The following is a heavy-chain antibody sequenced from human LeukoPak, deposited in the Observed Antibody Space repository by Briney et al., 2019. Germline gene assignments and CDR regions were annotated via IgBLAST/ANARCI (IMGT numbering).Heavy chain of an antibody. Sequence: ASVKVSCKASGYTFTGYYMHWVRQAPGQGLEWMGWINPNSGGTNYAQKFQGRVTMTRDTSISTAYMELSSLRSADTAVYYCAREGYCSGGSCLPDYWGQGTLVTVSS. D-gene: IGHD2-15*01. CDR2: INPNSGGT. CDR3: AREGYCSGGSCLPDY. V-gene: IGHV1-2*02. CDR1: GYTFTGYY. J-gene: IGHJ4*02.